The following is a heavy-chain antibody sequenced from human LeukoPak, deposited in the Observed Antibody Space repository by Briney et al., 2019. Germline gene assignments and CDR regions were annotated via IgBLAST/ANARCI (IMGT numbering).Heavy chain of an antibody. CDR1: GGSFSGYY. V-gene: IGHV4-34*01. J-gene: IGHJ3*02. Sequence: SETLSLTCGVYGGSFSGYYWSWIRQPPGKGLEWIGEINHSGSTNYNPSLKGRVTISVDTSKNQFSLKLSYVTAADTAVYYCASTRPTGYFWSGYLRSSADAFDIWGQGTMVTVSS. CDR3: ASTRPTGYFWSGYLRSSADAFDI. CDR2: INHSGST. D-gene: IGHD3-3*01.